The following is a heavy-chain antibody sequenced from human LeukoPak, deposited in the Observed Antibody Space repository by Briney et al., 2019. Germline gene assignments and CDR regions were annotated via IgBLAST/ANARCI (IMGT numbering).Heavy chain of an antibody. CDR2: IIPIFGTA. CDR1: GGTFSSYA. Sequence: WASVKVSCTASGGTFSSYAISWVRQAPGQGLEWMGGIIPIFGTANYAQKFQGRVTITADESTSTAYMELSSLRSEDTAVYYCAINYYDSSGYYPIDYWGQGTLVTVSS. V-gene: IGHV1-69*13. CDR3: AINYYDSSGYYPIDY. D-gene: IGHD3-22*01. J-gene: IGHJ4*02.